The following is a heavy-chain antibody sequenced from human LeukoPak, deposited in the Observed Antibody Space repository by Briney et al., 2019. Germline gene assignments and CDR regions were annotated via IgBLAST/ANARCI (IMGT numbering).Heavy chain of an antibody. CDR1: GFTFGSSW. CDR2: IKLDGSEK. Sequence: GGCLRLSRAPSGFTFGSSWMSCVRQAGGKWLGWVANIKLDGSEKYYVDSVKCPFTISRDNAKNSLYLQMNSLRAEDTAVYYCARDRAVAAAGTGLLGYSGQRTLVTVSS. J-gene: IGHJ4*02. D-gene: IGHD6-13*01. CDR3: ARDRAVAAAGTGLLGY. V-gene: IGHV3-7*01.